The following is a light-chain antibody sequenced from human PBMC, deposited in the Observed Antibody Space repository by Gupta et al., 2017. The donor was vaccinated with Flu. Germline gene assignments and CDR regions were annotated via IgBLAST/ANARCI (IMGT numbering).Light chain of an antibody. CDR2: EVS. V-gene: IGLV2-14*01. Sequence: QSALPQPASVSGSPGQSITISCTGTGSDLGAYNYVSWYQQHPGKAPKFIIYEVSNRPSGVSHRFSGSKSGNTASLTVAGLQAEDEDDYYCSSYTSGTTVVFGGGTRVTV. CDR3: SSYTSGTTVV. CDR1: GSDLGAYNY. J-gene: IGLJ2*01.